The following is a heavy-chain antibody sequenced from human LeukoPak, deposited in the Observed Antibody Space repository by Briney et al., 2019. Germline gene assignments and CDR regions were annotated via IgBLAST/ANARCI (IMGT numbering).Heavy chain of an antibody. J-gene: IGHJ6*03. V-gene: IGHV1-69*05. CDR2: INPIFGTA. CDR1: GGTFSSYA. Sequence: SVKVSCKASGGTFSSYAISWVRQAPGQGLEWLGGINPIFGTANYAQKFQGRVTITTGESTSTSYMELSSLRSEDTAVYYCARASYSSSWHYYYYYMDVWGKGTTVTVSS. D-gene: IGHD6-13*01. CDR3: ARASYSSSWHYYYYYMDV.